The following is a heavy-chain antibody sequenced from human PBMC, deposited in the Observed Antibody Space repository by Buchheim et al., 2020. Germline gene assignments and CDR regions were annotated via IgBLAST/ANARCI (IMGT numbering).Heavy chain of an antibody. CDR1: GFTVSDYA. V-gene: IGHV3-30*18. D-gene: IGHD3-3*02. CDR3: AKSIAIWGASGDRDIDY. J-gene: IGHJ4*02. Sequence: QVQLVEFRGGVVQPGRSLRLSCTASGFTVSDYALHWVRQAPGNGLEWVALISSDGSKKDYVDSVKGRFTIYRDNSKNTVYLQMNSLRLEDTAVYFCAKSIAIWGASGDRDIDYWGQGTL. CDR2: ISSDGSKK.